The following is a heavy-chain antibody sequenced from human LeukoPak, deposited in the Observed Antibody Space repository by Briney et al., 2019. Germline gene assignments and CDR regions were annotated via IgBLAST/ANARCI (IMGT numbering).Heavy chain of an antibody. CDR1: GGSFSDYY. CDR2: IHHSGRT. D-gene: IGHD5-18*01. CDR3: APRGDIEHSYGYGKWFDP. Sequence: SETLSLTCAVYGGSFSDYYWCWIRQPPGKGLEWIGEIHHSGRTNYNASLKSRVTISVDTSKNQFSLRLSSVTAADTAVYYCAPRGDIEHSYGYGKWFDPWGQGTRVTVSS. V-gene: IGHV4-34*01. J-gene: IGHJ5*02.